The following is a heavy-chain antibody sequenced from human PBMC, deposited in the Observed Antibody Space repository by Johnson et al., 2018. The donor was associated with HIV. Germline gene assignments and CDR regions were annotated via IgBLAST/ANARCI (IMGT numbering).Heavy chain of an antibody. CDR3: AKALGWELSI. J-gene: IGHJ3*02. V-gene: IGHV3-30*02. Sequence: QVQLVESGGGVVQPGTSLRLSCAASGFTFSSYGMHWVRQAPGKGLEWVAFIRYDGSNKYYADSVKGRFTISRDNSKNTLYLQMNSLRAEDTAVYYCAKALGWELSIWGQGTMVTVSS. CDR1: GFTFSSYG. CDR2: IRYDGSNK. D-gene: IGHD1-26*01.